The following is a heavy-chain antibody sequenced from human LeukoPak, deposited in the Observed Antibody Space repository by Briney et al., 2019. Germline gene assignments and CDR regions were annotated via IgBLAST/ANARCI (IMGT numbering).Heavy chain of an antibody. V-gene: IGHV4-59*08. CDR3: ARTYYYDSSGYSGGMDV. Sequence: SETLSLTCTVSGGSMRSYYWSWIRQPPGKGLEWIGYIYYDGDTNYNPSLKSRVTISVDTSKNQFSLKLSSVTAADTAVYYCARTYYYDSSGYSGGMDVWGQGTTVTISS. CDR1: GGSMRSYY. D-gene: IGHD3-22*01. CDR2: IYYDGDT. J-gene: IGHJ6*02.